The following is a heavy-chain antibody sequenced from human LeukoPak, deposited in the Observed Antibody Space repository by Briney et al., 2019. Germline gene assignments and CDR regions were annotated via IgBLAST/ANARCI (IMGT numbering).Heavy chain of an antibody. V-gene: IGHV4-39*07. D-gene: IGHD1-7*01. J-gene: IGHJ5*02. CDR1: GGSISSSSYY. CDR3: ARSAQLELRLRWFDP. Sequence: SETLSLTCTVSGGSISSSSYYWGWIRQPPGKGLEWIGSNYYSGSTYYNPSLKSRVTISVDTSKNQFSLKLSSVTAADTAVYYCARSAQLELRLRWFDPWGQGTLVTVSS. CDR2: NYYSGST.